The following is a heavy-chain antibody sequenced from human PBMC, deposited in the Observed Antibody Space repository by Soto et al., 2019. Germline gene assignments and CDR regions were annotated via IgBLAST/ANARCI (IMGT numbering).Heavy chain of an antibody. CDR1: GFTFSSYA. CDR3: AKSQGIAVAGTYYYYGMDV. CDR2: ISGSGGST. J-gene: IGHJ6*02. Sequence: PGGSLRLSCAASGFTFSSYAMSWVRQASGKGLEWVSAISGSGGSTYYADSVKGRFTISRDNSKNTLYLQMNSLRAEDTAVYYCAKSQGIAVAGTYYYYGMDVWGQGTTVTVSS. D-gene: IGHD6-19*01. V-gene: IGHV3-23*01.